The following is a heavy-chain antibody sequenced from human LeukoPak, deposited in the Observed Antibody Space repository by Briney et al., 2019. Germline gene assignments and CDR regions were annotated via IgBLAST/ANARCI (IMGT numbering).Heavy chain of an antibody. CDR3: TGHEPRGGWANWFDP. D-gene: IGHD6-19*01. V-gene: IGHV3-73*01. CDR2: IRNKANSYAT. CDR1: GFTFSGSA. Sequence: GGSLRLSCAASGFTFSGSAMHWVRQASGKGLEWVGRIRNKANSYATAYAASVKGRFTISRGDSKDTAYLQMNSLKTEDTAVYYCTGHEPRGGWANWFDPWGQGTLVTVSS. J-gene: IGHJ5*02.